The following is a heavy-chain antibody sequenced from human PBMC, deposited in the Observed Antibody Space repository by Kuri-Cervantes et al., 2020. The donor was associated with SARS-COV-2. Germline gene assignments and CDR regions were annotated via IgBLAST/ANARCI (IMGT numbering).Heavy chain of an antibody. D-gene: IGHD2-15*01. J-gene: IGHJ4*02. CDR1: GFTFSSYG. V-gene: IGHV3-33*01. CDR2: IWYDGSNK. Sequence: GESLKISCAASGFTFSSYGMHWVRQAPGKGLEWVAVIWYDGSNKYYADSVKGRFTISRDNSKNTLYLQMNSLRAEDTAVYYCARVRLYCSGGSCYFDYWGQGTLVTVSS. CDR3: ARVRLYCSGGSCYFDY.